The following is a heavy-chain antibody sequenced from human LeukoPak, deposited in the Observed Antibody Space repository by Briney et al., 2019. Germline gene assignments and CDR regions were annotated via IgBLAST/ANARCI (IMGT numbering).Heavy chain of an antibody. D-gene: IGHD1-26*01. CDR2: ISHDASDE. CDR1: GFSFSGYG. J-gene: IGHJ4*02. CDR3: VKALVGQASGY. V-gene: IGHV3-30*18. Sequence: GGSLRLSCTAPGFSFSGYGMHWGRQAPGKGLEWLAVISHDASDEYYADSAKGRFTISRDNAKNMIYLQMITLRAEDTAVYYCVKALVGQASGYWGQGTRVTVST.